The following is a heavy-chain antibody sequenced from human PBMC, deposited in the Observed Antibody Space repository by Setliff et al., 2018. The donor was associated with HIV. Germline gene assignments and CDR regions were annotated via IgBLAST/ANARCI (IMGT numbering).Heavy chain of an antibody. Sequence: SETPSLTCNVSGGSISSYYWSWIRLPPGKGLEWIGYIYYSGTADYNPSLKSRATISIDTTNNQFALKLTSMTAPDPAVYFCAGLKSASGYFGFDSGGQGTLVTVSS. D-gene: IGHD5-12*01. J-gene: IGHJ4*02. CDR1: GGSISSYY. CDR2: IYYSGTA. CDR3: AGLKSASGYFGFDS. V-gene: IGHV4-59*08.